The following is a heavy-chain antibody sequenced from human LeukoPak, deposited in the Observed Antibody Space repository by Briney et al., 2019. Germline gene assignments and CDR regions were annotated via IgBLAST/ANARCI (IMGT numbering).Heavy chain of an antibody. V-gene: IGHV4-30-4*08. Sequence: SETLSLTCTVSGGSISSGDYYWSWIRQPPGKGLEWIGYIYYSGSTYYNPSLKSRVTISVDTSKNQFSLKLSSVTAADRAVYYCARVPAAIYNYYYMDVWGKGTTVTVSS. CDR1: GGSISSGDYY. CDR2: IYYSGST. D-gene: IGHD2-2*01. CDR3: ARVPAAIYNYYYMDV. J-gene: IGHJ6*03.